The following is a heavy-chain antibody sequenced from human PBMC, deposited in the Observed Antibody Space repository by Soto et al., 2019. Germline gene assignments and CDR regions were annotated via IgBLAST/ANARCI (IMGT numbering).Heavy chain of an antibody. CDR3: AGQTFTIAAASYGRSNWFDP. Sequence: PSETLSLTCSASAGSITSSSHFWGWVRQPPGKGLEWIGTIYFTGNTYYTPSLKSRLTMSIATSKNEFSLRPNSVTAADTAVYYCAGQTFTIAAASYGRSNWFDPWGPGALVTVSS. D-gene: IGHD6-25*01. CDR2: IYFTGNT. V-gene: IGHV4-39*01. J-gene: IGHJ5*02. CDR1: AGSITSSSHF.